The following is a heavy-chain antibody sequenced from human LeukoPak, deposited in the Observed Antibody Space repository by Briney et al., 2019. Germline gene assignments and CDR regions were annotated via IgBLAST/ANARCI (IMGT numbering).Heavy chain of an antibody. Sequence: GGSLRLSCAASGFTFSNYWMTWVRPAPGKGLEWVAHINQDGSKEYYMDSVKARFTISRDNAKNSLSLQMNSLRAEDTAVYYCVRDGGVSGYDLLDYWGQGTLVTVSS. J-gene: IGHJ4*02. V-gene: IGHV3-7*01. CDR2: INQDGSKE. D-gene: IGHD5-12*01. CDR1: GFTFSNYW. CDR3: VRDGGVSGYDLLDY.